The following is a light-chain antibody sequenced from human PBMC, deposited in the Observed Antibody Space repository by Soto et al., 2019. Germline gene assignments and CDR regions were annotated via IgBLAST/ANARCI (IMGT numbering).Light chain of an antibody. V-gene: IGKV1-5*01. CDR2: DAS. Sequence: EIQMTQSPSTLSASVGDRVTITCRASQSISTWVAWYQQRPGKAPKVLIYDASNLQSGVPSRFSGSGSGTEFTLTISILQPDDFATYFCQQYNEYLYTFGQGTKLEIK. J-gene: IGKJ2*01. CDR3: QQYNEYLYT. CDR1: QSISTW.